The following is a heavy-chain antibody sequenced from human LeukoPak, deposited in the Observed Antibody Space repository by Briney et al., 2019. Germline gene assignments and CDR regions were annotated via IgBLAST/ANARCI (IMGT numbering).Heavy chain of an antibody. CDR2: ISYDGSNK. CDR3: AKEPGSYSSGCLDY. Sequence: SLRLSCAASGFTFSSYSMNWVRQAPGKGLEWVAVISYDGSNKYYADSVKGRFTISRDNSKNTLYLQMNSLRAEDTAVYYCAKEPGSYSSGCLDYWGQGTLVTVSS. J-gene: IGHJ4*02. V-gene: IGHV3-30*18. CDR1: GFTFSSYS. D-gene: IGHD6-25*01.